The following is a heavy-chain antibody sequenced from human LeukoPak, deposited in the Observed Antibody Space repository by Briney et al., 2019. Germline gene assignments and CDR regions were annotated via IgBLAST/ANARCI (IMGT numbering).Heavy chain of an antibody. D-gene: IGHD3-3*01. CDR1: GFTFSSYW. Sequence: PGGSLRLSCAASGFTFSSYWMSWVRQAPGKGLGWVANIKQDGSEKYYVDSVKGRFTISRDNAKNPLYLQMNSLRAEDTAVYYCARDRTYYDFWSGYYHDAFDIWGQGTMVTVSS. J-gene: IGHJ3*02. CDR3: ARDRTYYDFWSGYYHDAFDI. CDR2: IKQDGSEK. V-gene: IGHV3-7*01.